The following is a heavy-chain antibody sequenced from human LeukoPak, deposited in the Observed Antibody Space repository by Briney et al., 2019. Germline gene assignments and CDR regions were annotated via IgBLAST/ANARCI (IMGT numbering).Heavy chain of an antibody. CDR1: GGSINSNNYY. CDR2: VYSSGTT. J-gene: IGHJ3*02. Sequence: PSETLSLTRTVSGGSINSNNYYWGWIRQPPGKGLEWIGSVYSSGTTYYNPSLKRPVTISVDTSKTQFSLKLSSATAADTAVYFCAGRNQTADAFDIWGQGTTVTVSS. V-gene: IGHV4-39*01. CDR3: AGRNQTADAFDI. D-gene: IGHD1-1*01.